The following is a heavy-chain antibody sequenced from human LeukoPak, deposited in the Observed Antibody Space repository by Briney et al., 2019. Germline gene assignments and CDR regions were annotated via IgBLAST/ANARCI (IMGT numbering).Heavy chain of an antibody. V-gene: IGHV3-48*03. Sequence: PGGSLRLSCAASGFTFSNYEMNWVRQAPGKGLEWVSYISSTSNMIYYADSVRGRFTISRDNATNPLYLQMNSRRVEDRAVYYCGTASGIWHRYYFDKGGQGTLVTVHS. CDR1: GFTFSNYE. J-gene: IGHJ4*02. CDR3: GTASGIWHRYYFDK. D-gene: IGHD3-3*02. CDR2: ISSTSNMI.